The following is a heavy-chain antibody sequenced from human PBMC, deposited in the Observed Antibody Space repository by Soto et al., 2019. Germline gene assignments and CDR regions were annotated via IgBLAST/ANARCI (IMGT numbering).Heavy chain of an antibody. D-gene: IGHD3-22*01. CDR2: INPNSGGT. CDR3: ASSANGGYLGYYYGMEV. V-gene: IGHV1-2*04. Sequence: ASVKVSCKASGYTFTGYYMHWVRQAPGQGLEWMGWINPNSGGTNYAQKFQGWVTMTRDTSISTAYMELSRLRSDDTAVYYCASSANGGYLGYYYGMEVWGQGTTVNVSS. J-gene: IGHJ6*01. CDR1: GYTFTGYY.